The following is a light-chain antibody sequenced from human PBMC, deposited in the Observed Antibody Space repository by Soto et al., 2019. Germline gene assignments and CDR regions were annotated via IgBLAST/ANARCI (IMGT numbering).Light chain of an antibody. J-gene: IGLJ2*01. CDR2: EVS. V-gene: IGLV2-14*01. CDR3: NSYTSSSTSV. CDR1: SSDVGGYNY. Sequence: QSALTQPASVSGSPGQSITISCTGTSSDVGGYNYVSWYQQHPGKAPKLMIYEVSNRPSGVSNRFSGSKSGNTASLTISGLQAEDEADYYCNSYTSSSTSVFGGGTKLPVL.